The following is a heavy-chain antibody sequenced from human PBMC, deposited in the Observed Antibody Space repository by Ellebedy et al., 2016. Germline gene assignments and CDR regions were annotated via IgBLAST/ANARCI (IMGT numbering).Heavy chain of an antibody. Sequence: SETLSLXXTVSGGSISSYYWSWIRQPPGKGLEWIGYIYYSGSTNYNPSLKSRVTISVDTSKNQFSLKLNSVTAADTAVYYCARDTDLAAFDIWGQGTMVTVSS. CDR1: GGSISSYY. CDR2: IYYSGST. CDR3: ARDTDLAAFDI. J-gene: IGHJ3*02. V-gene: IGHV4-59*01.